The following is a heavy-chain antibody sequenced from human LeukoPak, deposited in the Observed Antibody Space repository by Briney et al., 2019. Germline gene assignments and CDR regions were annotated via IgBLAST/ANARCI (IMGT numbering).Heavy chain of an antibody. CDR3: VRAIRTGLGIGSFDG. CDR2: IYHSGSI. CDR1: GYSISNGYF. Sequence: PSETLSLTCTVSGYSISNGYFWGWIRQPPGKGLECIGTIYHSGSIYYNPSLKGRVTISVDTSKNQFSLKLNSLTAADTAVYYCVRAIRTGLGIGSFDGWGQGTLVTVSP. V-gene: IGHV4-38-2*02. D-gene: IGHD7-27*01. J-gene: IGHJ4*02.